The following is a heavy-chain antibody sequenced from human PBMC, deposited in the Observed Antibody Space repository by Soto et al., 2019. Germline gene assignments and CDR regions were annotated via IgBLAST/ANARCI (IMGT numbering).Heavy chain of an antibody. V-gene: IGHV3-23*01. CDR1: GFTFSRSD. D-gene: IGHD6-19*01. CDR2: INGGRA. J-gene: IGHJ5*02. Sequence: EVQLLESGGGLVQPGGSLRLSCAASGFTFSRSDMSWVRQTPGKGLEWVSAINGGRAFYGDSVEGRFTVSRDNSKNTLYLQMNSLRVEYTAIYYCATHGWDLWGQGTLVTVSS. CDR3: ATHGWDL.